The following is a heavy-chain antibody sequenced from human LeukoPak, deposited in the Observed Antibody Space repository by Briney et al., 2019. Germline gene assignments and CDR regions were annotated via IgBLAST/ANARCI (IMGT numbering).Heavy chain of an antibody. Sequence: ASVKVSCKASGGTFISYAISWVRQAPGQGLEWMGGISPIFGTANYALKFQGRVTITADKSTSTAYMEVSSLRSEDTAVYYCARTVVGAAAYGGYFDYWGQGTLVTVSS. CDR3: ARTVVGAAAYGGYFDY. CDR2: ISPIFGTA. CDR1: GGTFISYA. D-gene: IGHD6-13*01. J-gene: IGHJ4*02. V-gene: IGHV1-69*06.